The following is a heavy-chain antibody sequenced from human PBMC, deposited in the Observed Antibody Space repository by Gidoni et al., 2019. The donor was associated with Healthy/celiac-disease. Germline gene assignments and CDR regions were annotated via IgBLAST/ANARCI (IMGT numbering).Heavy chain of an antibody. CDR2: LSYYGSNK. CDR1: GFTFSSYG. V-gene: IGHV3-30*18. J-gene: IGHJ3*02. Sequence: QVQLVESGGGVVQPGRSLRLSCAASGFTFSSYGMHWVRQEPGKGLEWVAFLSYYGSNKYYADSVKGRFTISRDNSKNTLYLQMNSLRSEDTAVYYCAKEWGIIQIQGGAFDIWGQGTMVTVSS. CDR3: AKEWGIIQIQGGAFDI. D-gene: IGHD1-20*01.